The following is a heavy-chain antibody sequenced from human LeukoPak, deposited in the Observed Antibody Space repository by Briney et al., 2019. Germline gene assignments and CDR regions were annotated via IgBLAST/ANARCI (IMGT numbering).Heavy chain of an antibody. V-gene: IGHV5-51*01. CDR2: IYPGDSDT. CDR1: GDSFTTNW. CDR3: ARHVRTGTTRSFDY. D-gene: IGHD1-7*01. Sequence: GASLKISCKGSGDSFTTNWIGWVRQMPGKGLEWMGIIYPGDSDTRYSPSFQGQVTISADKSISTAYLQWSSLKASDTAMYYCARHVRTGTTRSFDYWGQGTLVTVSS. J-gene: IGHJ4*02.